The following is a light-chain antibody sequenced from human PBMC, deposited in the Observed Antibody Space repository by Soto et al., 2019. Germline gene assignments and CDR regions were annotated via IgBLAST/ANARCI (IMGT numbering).Light chain of an antibody. J-gene: IGKJ4*01. CDR2: DAS. Sequence: EIVLTQSPATLSLSPGERATLSCRASQSVSSYIAWYQQKPGQAPRLLIYDASNSATGIPARFSGSGSGTDFTLTISSLEPEDFAVYYCQQRSNWPPLTFGGGTKVEIK. CDR1: QSVSSY. CDR3: QQRSNWPPLT. V-gene: IGKV3-11*01.